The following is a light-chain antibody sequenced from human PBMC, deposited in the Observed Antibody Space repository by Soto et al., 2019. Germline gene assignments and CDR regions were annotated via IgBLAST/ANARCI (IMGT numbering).Light chain of an antibody. CDR2: GAS. Sequence: EIVLTQSPGTLSLSPGERATLSCRASQSVSNNYLAWYQQKPGQAPRLLIYGASIRATGVPARFSGSRSGAEFTLTISSLQSEDFAVYYCQHYVTWPLTFGGGTKVDIK. J-gene: IGKJ4*01. CDR1: QSVSNN. V-gene: IGKV3-15*01. CDR3: QHYVTWPLT.